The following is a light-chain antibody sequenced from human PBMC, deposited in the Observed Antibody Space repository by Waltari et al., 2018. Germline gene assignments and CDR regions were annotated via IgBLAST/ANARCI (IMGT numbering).Light chain of an antibody. CDR2: KVS. V-gene: IGKV2-30*02. CDR1: QSLVHSDGKTY. J-gene: IGKJ2*01. CDR3: MQGTNWRYT. Sequence: DVVMTQSPLSLPVTLGQPASISCRSSQSLVHSDGKTYLYWFQQRPGQSPRRLIYKVSNRDAGVPDRFSGSASGTDFTLKISRVEAEDVGVYYCMQGTNWRYTFGQGTKLETK.